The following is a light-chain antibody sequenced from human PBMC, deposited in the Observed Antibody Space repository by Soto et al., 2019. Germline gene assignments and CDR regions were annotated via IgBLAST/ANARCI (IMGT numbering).Light chain of an antibody. Sequence: DIQMTQSPASLSSSVGDRVTISCRANRTISKYVNWYQQKPGEVPKLLIYSASTLQTAVPSRFSGTGSGTDFSLTVTSLQPEDFATYYCQQTYSTPWTFGQGTKVEVK. CDR2: SAS. CDR1: RTISKY. CDR3: QQTYSTPWT. V-gene: IGKV1-39*01. J-gene: IGKJ1*01.